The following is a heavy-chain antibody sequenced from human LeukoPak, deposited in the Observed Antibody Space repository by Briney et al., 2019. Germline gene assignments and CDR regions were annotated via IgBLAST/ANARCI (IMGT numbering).Heavy chain of an antibody. Sequence: WGSLRLSCAASGFTFSSYSMNWVRQAPGKGLEWVSSISSSSSYIYYADSVKGRFTISRDNAKNSLYLQMNSLRAEDTAVYYCARDLGGDYFDYWGQGTLVTVSS. CDR2: ISSSSSYI. CDR1: GFTFSSYS. J-gene: IGHJ4*02. CDR3: ARDLGGDYFDY. V-gene: IGHV3-21*01. D-gene: IGHD1-26*01.